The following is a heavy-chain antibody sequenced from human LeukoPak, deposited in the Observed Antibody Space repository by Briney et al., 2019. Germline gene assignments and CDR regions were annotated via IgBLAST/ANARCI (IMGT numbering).Heavy chain of an antibody. J-gene: IGHJ4*02. Sequence: GGSLRLSCAASGFTVSSNYMSWVRQAPGKGLEWVSVIYSGGSTYYADSVKGRFTISRDNSKNTLYLQMNSLRAEDTAVYYCARDERYCSRGSCQKPFDYWGQGTLVTVSS. CDR2: IYSGGST. CDR1: GFTVSSNY. V-gene: IGHV3-66*02. CDR3: ARDERYCSRGSCQKPFDY. D-gene: IGHD2-15*01.